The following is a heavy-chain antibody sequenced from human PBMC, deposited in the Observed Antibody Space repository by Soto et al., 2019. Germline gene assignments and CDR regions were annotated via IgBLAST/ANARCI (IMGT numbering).Heavy chain of an antibody. J-gene: IGHJ4*02. D-gene: IGHD6-19*01. Sequence: ASVKVSCKASGYTFTSYGISWVRQAPGQGLEWMGWIRAYNGNTNYAQKLQGSVTMTTDTYKSTAYMELRSLRSDDTAVYYCARDIAVAGLDGFVPSEKDYWGQGTLVNVSS. CDR1: GYTFTSYG. V-gene: IGHV1-18*01. CDR2: IRAYNGNT. CDR3: ARDIAVAGLDGFVPSEKDY.